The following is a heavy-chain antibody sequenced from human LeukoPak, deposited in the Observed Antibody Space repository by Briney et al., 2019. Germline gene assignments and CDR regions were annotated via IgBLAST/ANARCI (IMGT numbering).Heavy chain of an antibody. CDR2: ISGGGGST. D-gene: IGHD6-13*01. CDR3: AKCRGSSWSDYFDY. J-gene: IGHJ4*02. V-gene: IGHV3-23*01. Sequence: GGSLRLSCAASGFTFSSYAMSWVRQAPGKGLEWVSAISGGGGSTYYADSVKGRFTISRDNSKNTLYLQMNTLRAEDTAVYYCAKCRGSSWSDYFDYWGQGTLVTVSS. CDR1: GFTFSSYA.